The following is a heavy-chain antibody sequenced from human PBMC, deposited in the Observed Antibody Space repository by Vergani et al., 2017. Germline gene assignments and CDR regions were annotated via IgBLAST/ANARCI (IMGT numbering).Heavy chain of an antibody. Sequence: QLQLQESGPGLVKPSETLSLSCRVSGDSISRSHYYWGFIRQPPGKGLEWIGSISSSGSPYYNPTLKSRLAFSVDTSKNLFSLRLKSVTATDTGMYYCTRSECSGTTCYGHYFDLWGHGILVTVSS. J-gene: IGHJ4*01. V-gene: IGHV4-39*02. D-gene: IGHD2-15*01. CDR1: GDSISRSHYY. CDR3: TRSECSGTTCYGHYFDL. CDR2: ISSSGSP.